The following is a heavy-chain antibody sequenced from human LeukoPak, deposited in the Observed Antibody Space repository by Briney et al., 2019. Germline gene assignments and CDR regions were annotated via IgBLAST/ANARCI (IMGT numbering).Heavy chain of an antibody. CDR2: IYYSGST. D-gene: IGHD3-10*01. CDR1: GGSISSGGYY. CDR3: ARVVGGFGELSPHYYYYYGMDV. Sequence: SETLSLTCTVSGGSISSGGYYWSWIRQHPGKGLEWIGYIYYSGSTYYNPSLKSRVTISVDTSKNQFSLKLSSVTAADTAVYYCARVVGGFGELSPHYYYYYGMDVWGQGTTVTVSS. V-gene: IGHV4-31*03. J-gene: IGHJ6*02.